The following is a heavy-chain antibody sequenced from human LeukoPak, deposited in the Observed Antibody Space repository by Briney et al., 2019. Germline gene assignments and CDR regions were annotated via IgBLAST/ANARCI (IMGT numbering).Heavy chain of an antibody. J-gene: IGHJ4*02. CDR3: AKPLGTSTIDFLIDY. V-gene: IGHV3-30*18. CDR2: ISRDGSDK. CDR1: GFTFSSYG. Sequence: GRSLRLSCAVSGFTFSSYGMHWVRQAPGKGLEWVAVISRDGSDKFYADPVKGRFTISRDNSKNTLYLQMDSLRAEDTAMYYCAKPLGTSTIDFLIDYWGQGTLVTVSS. D-gene: IGHD7-27*01.